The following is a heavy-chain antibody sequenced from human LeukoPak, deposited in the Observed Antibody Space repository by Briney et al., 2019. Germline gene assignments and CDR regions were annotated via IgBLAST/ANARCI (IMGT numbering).Heavy chain of an antibody. Sequence: SETLSLTCTVSGGSISSSSYYWGWIRQPPGKGLEWIGSIYYSGSINYNPSLKSRVTISVDTSKNQFSLKLSSVTAADTAVYYCARESVPGSSHLSWVYYYYYMDVWGKGTTVTISS. CDR1: GGSISSSSYY. J-gene: IGHJ6*03. V-gene: IGHV4-39*07. D-gene: IGHD3-10*01. CDR2: IYYSGSI. CDR3: ARESVPGSSHLSWVYYYYYMDV.